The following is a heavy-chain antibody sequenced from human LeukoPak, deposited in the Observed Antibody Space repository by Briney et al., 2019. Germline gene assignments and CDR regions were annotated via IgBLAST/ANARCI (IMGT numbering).Heavy chain of an antibody. D-gene: IGHD5-24*01. CDR3: ARDREGYYYYGMDV. V-gene: IGHV3-21*01. Sequence: PGGSLRLFCAASGFTFSSYTMNWVRQAPGKGLEWVSSISSSGRSIYYADSVKGRFTISRDNAKNSLYLKMNSLRAEDTAVYYCARDREGYYYYGMDVWGQGTTVTVSS. CDR1: GFTFSSYT. J-gene: IGHJ6*02. CDR2: ISSSGRSI.